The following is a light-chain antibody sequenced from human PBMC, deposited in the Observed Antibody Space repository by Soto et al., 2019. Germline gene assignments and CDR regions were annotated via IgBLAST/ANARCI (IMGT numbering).Light chain of an antibody. CDR3: MQGIQLPLT. V-gene: IGKV2D-29*01. Sequence: DIVMTQIPLSLSVTPGQPASISCKSSQSLLHSDGRAYLYWYLQKAGQTPQLLIYAVSKRFSGVPVRFSGSGSGTDFTLKISRVEAEDVGFYYCMQGIQLPLTFGGGTKVEIK. CDR1: QSLLHSDGRAY. CDR2: AVS. J-gene: IGKJ4*01.